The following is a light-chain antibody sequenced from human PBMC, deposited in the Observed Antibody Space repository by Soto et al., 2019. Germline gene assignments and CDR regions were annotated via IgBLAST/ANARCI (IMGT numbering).Light chain of an antibody. J-gene: IGLJ3*02. CDR2: GNS. CDR1: SSNIGAGYD. CDR3: QSYDSSLSGWV. V-gene: IGLV1-40*01. Sequence: QSVLTQPPSVSGAPGQRVTISCTGSSSNIGAGYDVHWYQQLPGTAPKLLIYGNSNRPSGVPDRFSGSKSDTSASLAITGRQAEDEADYYCQSYDSSLSGWVFGGGTKLTVL.